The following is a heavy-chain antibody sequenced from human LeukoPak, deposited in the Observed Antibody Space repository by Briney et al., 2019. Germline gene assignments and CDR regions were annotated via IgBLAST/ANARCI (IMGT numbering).Heavy chain of an antibody. CDR1: GFSVSGNY. CDR2: INIHEDA. Sequence: PGESLRLSCAASGFSVSGNYLTWVRQAPGRGLEWVSFINIHEDAFYADSVKGRFTVSRANSKNILYLQMNSLRAEDTAIYYCARGLVYYDTTGSYLAERPYFDSWGQGTLVTVSS. V-gene: IGHV3-53*01. D-gene: IGHD3-16*01. J-gene: IGHJ4*02. CDR3: ARGLVYYDTTGSYLAERPYFDS.